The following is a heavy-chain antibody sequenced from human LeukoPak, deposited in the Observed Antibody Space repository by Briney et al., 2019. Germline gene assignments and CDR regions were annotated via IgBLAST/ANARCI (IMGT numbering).Heavy chain of an antibody. J-gene: IGHJ4*02. V-gene: IGHV3-7*01. Sequence: PGGSLRLSCAASGFTFSSYWMSWVRQAPGKGLEGVANIKQDGSEKYYVDSVKGRFTISRDNAKNSLYLQMNSLRAEDTAVYYCASVKWLQIGSDYWCQGTLVTVSS. D-gene: IGHD5-24*01. CDR2: IKQDGSEK. CDR3: ASVKWLQIGSDY. CDR1: GFTFSSYW.